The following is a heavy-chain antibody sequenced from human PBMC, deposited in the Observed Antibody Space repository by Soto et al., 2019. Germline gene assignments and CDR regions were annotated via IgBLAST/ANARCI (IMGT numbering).Heavy chain of an antibody. J-gene: IGHJ4*02. Sequence: QVQLVQSGAEVREPGASVKVSCKASGYSFTSLDINWVRQTTGQGLEWMGWMQPSSGRTGYAQKLQGRVTMTRDTSITTAYTELSSLTSDGTAFYYCARGVTAGVDYWGQGTLVTVSS. CDR1: GYSFTSLD. V-gene: IGHV1-8*01. CDR3: ARGVTAGVDY. D-gene: IGHD1-26*01. CDR2: MQPSSGRT.